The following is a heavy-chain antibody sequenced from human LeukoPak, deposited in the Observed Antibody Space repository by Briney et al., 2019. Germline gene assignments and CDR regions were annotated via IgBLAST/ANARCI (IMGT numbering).Heavy chain of an antibody. J-gene: IGHJ4*02. CDR1: GFTFRNYG. V-gene: IGHV3-33*01. CDR2: IWYDGSKR. Sequence: GGSLRLSCAASGFTFRNYGMHWVRQSPDKGLEWVAAIWYDGSKRLYTDSVKGRFTISRDDSENALYLQMNSLRDEDTALYYCARDYCSTFFWYDNWGQGTLVTVSS. CDR3: ARDYCSTFFWYDN. D-gene: IGHD2-2*01.